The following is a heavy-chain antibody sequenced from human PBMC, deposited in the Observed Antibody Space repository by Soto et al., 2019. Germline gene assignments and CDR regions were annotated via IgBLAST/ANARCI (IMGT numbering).Heavy chain of an antibody. CDR3: ANPIMVRGVRNLLGLGMDV. J-gene: IGHJ6*02. Sequence: SVKVSCKASGGTFSSYAISWVRQAPGQGLEWMGGIIPIFGTANYAQKFQGRVTITADESTSTAYMELSSLRSEDTAVYYCANPIMVRGVRNLLGLGMDVWGQGTTVTVSS. CDR1: GGTFSSYA. CDR2: IIPIFGTA. D-gene: IGHD3-10*01. V-gene: IGHV1-69*13.